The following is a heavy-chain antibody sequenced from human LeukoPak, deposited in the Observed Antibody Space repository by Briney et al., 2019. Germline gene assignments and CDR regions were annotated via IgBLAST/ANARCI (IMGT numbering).Heavy chain of an antibody. CDR2: IYHSGTI. Sequence: PSETLSLTCTVSGYSISSGYYWGWLRQPPGKGLEWLASIYHSGTIYYHPSLKSRVTISVDTSKNQFSLKLTSVTAADTAVYYCARGLGRQQLVSPFDYWGQGTLVTVSS. D-gene: IGHD6-13*01. V-gene: IGHV4-38-2*02. CDR3: ARGLGRQQLVSPFDY. CDR1: GYSISSGYY. J-gene: IGHJ4*02.